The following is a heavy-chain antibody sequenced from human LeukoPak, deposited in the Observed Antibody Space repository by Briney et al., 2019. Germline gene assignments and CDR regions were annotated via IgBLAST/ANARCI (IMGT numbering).Heavy chain of an antibody. D-gene: IGHD3-22*01. J-gene: IGHJ4*02. CDR2: INPSGGST. V-gene: IGHV1-46*01. CDR1: GYTFSSYY. Sequence: ASVKVSCKASGYTFSSYYMHWVRQAPGQGLEWMAIINPSGGSTSYAQKFQGRVTMTRDTSTSTVYMELSSLRSEDTAVYYCARDPRPSYESGGYYCPGDYWGQGTLVTVSS. CDR3: ARDPRPSYESGGYYCPGDY.